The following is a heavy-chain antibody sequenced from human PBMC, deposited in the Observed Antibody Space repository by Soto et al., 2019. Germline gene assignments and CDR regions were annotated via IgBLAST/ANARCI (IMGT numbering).Heavy chain of an antibody. Sequence: PSETLSLTCTVSGGSISSSSYYWGWIRQPPGKGLEWIGYIYYSGSTNYNPSLKSRVTISVDTTKNQFSLKLSSVTAADTAVYYCARANYGSGSYSWFDPWGQGTLVTVSS. CDR2: IYYSGST. J-gene: IGHJ5*02. V-gene: IGHV4-61*05. CDR3: ARANYGSGSYSWFDP. CDR1: GGSISSSSYY. D-gene: IGHD3-10*01.